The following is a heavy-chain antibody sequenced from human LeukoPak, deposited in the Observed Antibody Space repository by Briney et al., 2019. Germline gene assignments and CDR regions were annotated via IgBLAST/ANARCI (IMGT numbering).Heavy chain of an antibody. Sequence: ASVKVSCKASGGTFSSNAISWVRQAPGQGLEWMGGIIPIFGTANYAQKFQGRVTITTDESTSTAYMELSSLRSEDTAVYYCARGYYYDSSGYLWYFDYWAREPWSPSPQ. CDR3: ARGYYYDSSGYLWYFDY. V-gene: IGHV1-69*05. CDR2: IIPIFGTA. D-gene: IGHD3-22*01. CDR1: GGTFSSNA. J-gene: IGHJ4*02.